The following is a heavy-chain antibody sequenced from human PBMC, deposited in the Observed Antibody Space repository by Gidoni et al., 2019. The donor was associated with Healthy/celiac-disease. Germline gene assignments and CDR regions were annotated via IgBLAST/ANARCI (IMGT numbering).Heavy chain of an antibody. J-gene: IGHJ4*02. Sequence: QVQLVQSGAEVKKPGASVKFSCKASGYTFTGLYMHLVRQAPGTGLEWMVWINPNSGGTNYAHKFQCRVTMTRDTSIITAYMELSRLRSDDTAVYYCARAYYDSSGYPTVDYWGQGTLVTVSS. V-gene: IGHV1-2*07. CDR2: INPNSGGT. CDR3: ARAYYDSSGYPTVDY. D-gene: IGHD3-22*01. CDR1: GYTFTGLY.